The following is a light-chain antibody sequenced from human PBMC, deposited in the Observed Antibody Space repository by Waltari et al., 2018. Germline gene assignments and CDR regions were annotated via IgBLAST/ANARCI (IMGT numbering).Light chain of an antibody. J-gene: IGLJ2*01. CDR2: HVT. CDR1: SRDVGSSDY. V-gene: IGLV2-8*01. CDR3: SSNAGINNFV. Sequence: QSALTQPPSASGSPGQTLTISCAGTSRDVGSSDYVSWYQKHPGQAPKLLIYHVTKRPSGVPDRFSGSKSGNTASLTVSGLQAEDEADYYCSSNAGINNFVFGGGTKLTVL.